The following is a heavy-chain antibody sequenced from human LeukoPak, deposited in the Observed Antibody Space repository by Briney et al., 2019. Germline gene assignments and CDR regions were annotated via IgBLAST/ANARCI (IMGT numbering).Heavy chain of an antibody. CDR3: AKDSGVTYYYYYMDV. J-gene: IGHJ6*03. D-gene: IGHD2-8*01. Sequence: GGSLRLSCAASGFTFSSYGMHWVRQAPGKGLEWVAFIRYDGSNKYYADSVKGRFTISRDNSKNTLYLQMNSLRAEDTAVYYCAKDSGVTYYYYYMDVWGKGTTVTVSS. V-gene: IGHV3-30*02. CDR2: IRYDGSNK. CDR1: GFTFSSYG.